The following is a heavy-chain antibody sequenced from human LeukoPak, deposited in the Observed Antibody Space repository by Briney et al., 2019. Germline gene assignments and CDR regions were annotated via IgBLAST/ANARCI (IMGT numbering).Heavy chain of an antibody. CDR2: INHSGST. CDR3: ARGRQTPTYNWFDP. Sequence: SETLSLTCAVYGGSFSGCYWSWIRQPPGKGLKCIGEINHSGSTNYNPSLKSRVTISVDTSKNQFSLKLSSVTAADTAVYYCARGRQTPTYNWFDPWGQGTLVTVSS. CDR1: GGSFSGCY. V-gene: IGHV4-34*01. J-gene: IGHJ5*02.